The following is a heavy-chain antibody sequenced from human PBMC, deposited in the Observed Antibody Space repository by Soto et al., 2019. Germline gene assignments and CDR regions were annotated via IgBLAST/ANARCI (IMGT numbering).Heavy chain of an antibody. CDR3: AKDANEYGYSVFYGMDV. CDR2: ISYGGKNN. V-gene: IGHV3-30*18. J-gene: IGHJ6*02. CDR1: GFIFRMYG. Sequence: GGSLRLSCAASGFIFRMYGLHWVRQAPGKGLEWVTVISYGGKNNYYADFVKGRFTISRDNSENMVYLQMNSLRPEDTAVYYCAKDANEYGYSVFYGMDVWGQGTTVTVSS. D-gene: IGHD3-22*01.